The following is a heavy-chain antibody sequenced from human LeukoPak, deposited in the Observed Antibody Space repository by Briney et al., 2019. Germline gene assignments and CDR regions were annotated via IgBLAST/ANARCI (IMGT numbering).Heavy chain of an antibody. V-gene: IGHV3-48*03. J-gene: IGHJ4*02. CDR3: ARTMVRGGAFDY. Sequence: PGGSLRLSCAASGFTFSSYEMNWVRQAPGKGLERVSYISSSGSTIYYADSAKGRFTISRDNAKNSLYLQMNSLRAEDTAVYYCARTMVRGGAFDYWGQGTLVTVSS. CDR2: ISSSGSTI. CDR1: GFTFSSYE. D-gene: IGHD3-10*01.